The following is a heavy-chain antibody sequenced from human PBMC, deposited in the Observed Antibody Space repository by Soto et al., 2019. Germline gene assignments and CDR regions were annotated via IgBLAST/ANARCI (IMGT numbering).Heavy chain of an antibody. D-gene: IGHD1-26*01. CDR3: ARASSGATIIYAFHI. CDR2: TNVYNGNT. CDR1: GYTFTTYG. J-gene: IGHJ3*02. V-gene: IGHV1-18*01. Sequence: QVQLVQSGAEVKEPGASVKVSCKASGYTFTTYGITWVRQAPGQGLEWMGWTNVYNGNTNYAQKFQGRVTMTTDTSTITDYMELRSPRSDDTALHLSARASSGATIIYAFHIWGQGTMVTVSS.